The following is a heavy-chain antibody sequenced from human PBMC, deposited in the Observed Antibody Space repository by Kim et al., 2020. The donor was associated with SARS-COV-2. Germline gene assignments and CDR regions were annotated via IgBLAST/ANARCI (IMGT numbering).Heavy chain of an antibody. CDR2: NI. Sequence: NIYNADSVKGRFTITRENAKNSLYLQMNSLRAEDTAVYYCARDYGGNLGYWGQGTLVTVSS. CDR3: ARDYGGNLGY. V-gene: IGHV3-48*01. D-gene: IGHD4-17*01. J-gene: IGHJ4*02.